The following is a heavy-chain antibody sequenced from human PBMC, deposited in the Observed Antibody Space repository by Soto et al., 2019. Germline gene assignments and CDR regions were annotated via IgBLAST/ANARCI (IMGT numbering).Heavy chain of an antibody. V-gene: IGHV3-48*03. CDR3: ARGHSITIFGVVIKGPCGYYYGMDV. J-gene: IGHJ6*02. Sequence: EVQLVESGGGLVQPGGSLRLSCAASGFTFSSYEMNWVRQAPGKGLEWVSYISSSGSTIYYADSVKGRFTISRDNAKNSLYLQMNSLRAEDTAVYYCARGHSITIFGVVIKGPCGYYYGMDVWGQGTTVTVSS. CDR1: GFTFSSYE. D-gene: IGHD3-3*01. CDR2: ISSSGSTI.